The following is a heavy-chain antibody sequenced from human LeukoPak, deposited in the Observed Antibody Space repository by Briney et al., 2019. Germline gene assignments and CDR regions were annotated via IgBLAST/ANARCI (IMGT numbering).Heavy chain of an antibody. Sequence: PSETLSLTCTVSGGSISSSGYYWNWIRQPPGKGLEWIGYIYYSGSTNYNPSLESRVTISVDTSKNQFSLKLSSVTAADTAVYYCARGGWYPESFQHWGQGALVTVSS. CDR2: IYYSGST. CDR1: GGSISSSGYY. V-gene: IGHV4-61*08. CDR3: ARGGWYPESFQH. J-gene: IGHJ1*01. D-gene: IGHD6-19*01.